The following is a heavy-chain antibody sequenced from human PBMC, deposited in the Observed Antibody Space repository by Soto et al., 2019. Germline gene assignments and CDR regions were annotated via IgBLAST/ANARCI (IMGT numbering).Heavy chain of an antibody. V-gene: IGHV3-23*01. Sequence: PGGSLRLSCAASGFTFSNYAMTWVRQAPGKGREWVSAISGSGGSTYYAGSVKGRFTISRDNSKNTLSLQMNSLRAEDTAIYYCAKVPGDSSGWTYYFDYWGQGTLVTV. J-gene: IGHJ4*02. CDR2: ISGSGGST. D-gene: IGHD6-19*01. CDR1: GFTFSNYA. CDR3: AKVPGDSSGWTYYFDY.